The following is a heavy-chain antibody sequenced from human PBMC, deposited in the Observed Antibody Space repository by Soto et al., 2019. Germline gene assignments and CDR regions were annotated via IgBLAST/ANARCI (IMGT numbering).Heavy chain of an antibody. Sequence: PSETLSLTCTVSGGSISSYYWSWIRQPPGKGLEWIGYISYSGSTDYNPSLKSRVNISFDASKNQISLQVRSATAADAAVYYCARDLKEYCSDGKCNWFDPWGQGTLVTVSS. V-gene: IGHV4-59*01. D-gene: IGHD2-15*01. J-gene: IGHJ5*02. CDR1: GGSISSYY. CDR3: ARDLKEYCSDGKCNWFDP. CDR2: ISYSGST.